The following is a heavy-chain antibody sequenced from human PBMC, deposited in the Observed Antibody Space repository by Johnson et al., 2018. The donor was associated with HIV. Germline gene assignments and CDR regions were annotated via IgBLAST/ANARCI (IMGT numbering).Heavy chain of an antibody. J-gene: IGHJ3*01. CDR1: GFTFSSYP. D-gene: IGHD5-18*01. Sequence: QVQLVESGGGVVQPGRSLRLSCAASGFTFSSYPMHWVRQAPGKGLEWVAIISYDGGSKYYADSVKGRFTVSRDNSKKTLYMQINSLRPEDTAVYYCARLPSGYSRDDLDSGGQGTMGTVSS. CDR3: ARLPSGYSRDDLDS. V-gene: IGHV3-30*04. CDR2: ISYDGGSK.